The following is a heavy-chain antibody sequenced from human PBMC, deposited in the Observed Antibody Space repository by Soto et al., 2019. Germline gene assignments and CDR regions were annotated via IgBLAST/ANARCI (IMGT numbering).Heavy chain of an antibody. J-gene: IGHJ5*02. D-gene: IGHD5-18*01. CDR3: TSQTYSYAWHH. Sequence: SETLSLTCAVSNGLISSNWWSWVRQPPGKGLEYIGEIYYSGSTHYNPSLQSRVTISVDQSRTYFSLDLSSVTAADTAVYYCTSQTYSYAWHHWGQGIQVTGSS. CDR2: IYYSGST. CDR1: NGLISSNW. V-gene: IGHV4-4*02.